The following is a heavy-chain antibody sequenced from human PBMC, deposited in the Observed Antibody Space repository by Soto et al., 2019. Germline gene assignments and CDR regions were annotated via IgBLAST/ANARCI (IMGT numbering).Heavy chain of an antibody. CDR1: GFTFSSYA. J-gene: IGHJ6*02. CDR3: AKDGGPGVDYFYGMDV. Sequence: GGSLRLSCAASGFTFSSYAMHWVRQAPGKGLEWLAVKPFDESTPYYADSVKGRFTISRDNSKNTLYLQMNSLRIEDTAVYYCAKDGGPGVDYFYGMDVWGQGTTVTVS. D-gene: IGHD2-8*01. V-gene: IGHV3-30-3*02. CDR2: KPFDESTP.